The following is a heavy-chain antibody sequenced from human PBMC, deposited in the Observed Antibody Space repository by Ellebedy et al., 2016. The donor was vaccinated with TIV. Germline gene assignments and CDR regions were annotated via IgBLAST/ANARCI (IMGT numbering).Heavy chain of an antibody. Sequence: MPSETLSLTFTVSGGSISSYYWSWIRQPPGKGLEWIGYISYSGSTNYNPSIKSRVTISVDTSKNQFSLKLSSVTAADTAVYYCARVVWQQPVSYAFDIWGQGTMVTVSS. CDR2: ISYSGST. D-gene: IGHD2-8*02. CDR1: GGSISSYY. V-gene: IGHV4-59*01. J-gene: IGHJ3*02. CDR3: ARVVWQQPVSYAFDI.